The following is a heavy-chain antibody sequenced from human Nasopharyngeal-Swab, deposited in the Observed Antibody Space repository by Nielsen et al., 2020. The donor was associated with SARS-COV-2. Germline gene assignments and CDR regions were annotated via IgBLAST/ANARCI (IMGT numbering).Heavy chain of an antibody. D-gene: IGHD2-2*01. J-gene: IGHJ6*03. V-gene: IGHV3-30-3*01. CDR1: GFTFSSYA. Sequence: GESLKISCAASGFTFSSYAMHWVRQAPGKGLEWVAVISYDGSNKYYADSVKGRFTISRDNSKNTLYQRMNSLRAEDTAVYYCARDPHTSTYYYYYYMDVWGKGTTVTVSS. CDR3: ARDPHTSTYYYYYYMDV. CDR2: ISYDGSNK.